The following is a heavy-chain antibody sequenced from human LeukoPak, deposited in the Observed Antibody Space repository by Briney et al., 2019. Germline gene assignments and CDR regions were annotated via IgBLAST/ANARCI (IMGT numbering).Heavy chain of an antibody. J-gene: IGHJ5*02. CDR2: ISNDGGGI. V-gene: IGHV3-23*01. D-gene: IGHD3-22*01. CDR3: VKGSSGYFADL. Sequence: GGSLRLSCAASGFTFNNYGLIWVRQAPGKGLEWVAAISNDGGGIMYAAFVEGRFTISRDNSKKTLFLQMNSLRAEDTALYYCVKGSSGYFADLWGQGTLVTVSS. CDR1: GFTFNNYG.